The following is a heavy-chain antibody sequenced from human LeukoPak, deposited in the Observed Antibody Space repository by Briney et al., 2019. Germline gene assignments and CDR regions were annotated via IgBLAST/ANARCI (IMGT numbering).Heavy chain of an antibody. Sequence: GSLRLSCAAPGFIFDNYAIHWVRQAPGKGLEWVSLISGDGGSTFYADSVRGRFTISRDNTRKSLSLQMSSLRSEDTALYYCARESETSGWYNYWGQGTLVTVSS. J-gene: IGHJ4*02. D-gene: IGHD6-19*01. CDR1: GFIFDNYA. V-gene: IGHV3-43*02. CDR2: ISGDGGST. CDR3: ARESETSGWYNY.